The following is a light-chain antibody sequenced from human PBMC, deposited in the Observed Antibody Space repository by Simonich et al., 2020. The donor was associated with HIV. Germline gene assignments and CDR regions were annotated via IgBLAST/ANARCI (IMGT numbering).Light chain of an antibody. CDR1: QSVLYSSNNKNF. V-gene: IGKV4-1*01. Sequence: DIVMTQSPDSLAVSLCERATINFKSSQSVLYSSNNKNFLAWYQQKPGQPPKLLIYWASTRESGVPDRFSGSGSGTDFTLPISSLQAEDVAVYYCQQYYSTHHFGQGTRLEIK. CDR2: WAS. CDR3: QQYYSTHH. J-gene: IGKJ5*01.